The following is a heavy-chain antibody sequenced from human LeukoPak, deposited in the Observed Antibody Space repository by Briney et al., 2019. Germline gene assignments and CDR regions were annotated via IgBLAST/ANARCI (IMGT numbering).Heavy chain of an antibody. Sequence: ASVKVSCKASGYTFTNNYLHWVRQAPGQGLEWMGMIYPRDGSTSYAQNFQGRVTVTRDTSTTTVHMELRGLRSEDTAVYYCARDPEGFDYWGQGTVVTVSS. CDR1: GYTFTNNY. J-gene: IGHJ4*02. V-gene: IGHV1-46*01. CDR2: IYPRDGST. CDR3: ARDPEGFDY.